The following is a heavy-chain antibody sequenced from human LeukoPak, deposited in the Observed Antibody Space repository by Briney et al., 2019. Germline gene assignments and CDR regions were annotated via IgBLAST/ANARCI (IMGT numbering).Heavy chain of an antibody. CDR3: ARDLDSGNYYSLGY. J-gene: IGHJ4*02. CDR2: IWYDGSNK. Sequence: GGSLRPSCAASGLTFSSYGMHWVRQAPGKGLEWVAVIWYDGSNKYYADSVKGRFTISRDNSKNTLYLQMNSLRAEDTAVYYCARDLDSGNYYSLGYWGQGTLVTVSS. V-gene: IGHV3-33*01. D-gene: IGHD1-26*01. CDR1: GLTFSSYG.